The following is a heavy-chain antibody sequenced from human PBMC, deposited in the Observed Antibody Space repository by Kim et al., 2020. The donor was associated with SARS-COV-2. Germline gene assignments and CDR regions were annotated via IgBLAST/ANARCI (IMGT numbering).Heavy chain of an antibody. D-gene: IGHD2-15*01. V-gene: IGHV4-34*01. Sequence: SETLSLTCAVYGGSFSGYYWSWIRQPPGKGLVWVGGINHSGSSNYYPSFMRRVTIIADKTTNNFFSLLSTSTAAETAAFYCATGLGHGSGGSCATLGYWG. J-gene: IGHJ4*01. CDR2: INHSGSS. CDR3: ATGLGHGSGGSCATLGY. CDR1: GGSFSGYY.